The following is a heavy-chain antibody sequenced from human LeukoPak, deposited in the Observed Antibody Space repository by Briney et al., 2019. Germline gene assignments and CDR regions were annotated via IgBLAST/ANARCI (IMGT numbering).Heavy chain of an antibody. CDR3: ARAEGSGYYDALDT. V-gene: IGHV3-30*02. CDR1: GFTFSSYG. CDR2: IRYDGNHK. Sequence: GGSLRLSCAASGFTFSSYGMHWVRQAPGKGLEWVTFIRYDGNHKFYADSVKGRITISKDNYKNTLYVEMNSLVVEDTAIYYCARAEGSGYYDALDTWGQGALVIVSS. D-gene: IGHD3-22*01. J-gene: IGHJ3*02.